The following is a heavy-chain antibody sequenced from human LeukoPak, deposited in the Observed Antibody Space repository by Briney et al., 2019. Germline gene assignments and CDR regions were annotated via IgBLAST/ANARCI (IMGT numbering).Heavy chain of an antibody. V-gene: IGHV5-51*01. Sequence: LGESLKISCQGSGYRFSSYWIAWVRQMPGKGLEWMGIIHPGDSSTRYSPSFQGQVTISVDKSISTAYLPWSSLKASDTAMYYCARHLHSTVTIDGYFDYWGQGTLVTVSS. CDR2: IHPGDSST. CDR1: GYRFSSYW. J-gene: IGHJ4*02. CDR3: ARHLHSTVTIDGYFDY. D-gene: IGHD4-17*01.